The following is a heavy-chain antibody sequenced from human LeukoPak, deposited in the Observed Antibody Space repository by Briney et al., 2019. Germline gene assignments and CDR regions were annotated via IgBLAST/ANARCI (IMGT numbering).Heavy chain of an antibody. CDR3: SLMARGVISAPFDY. CDR2: ISAYNGNT. CDR1: GYTFTSYG. V-gene: IGHV1-18*01. J-gene: IGHJ4*02. Sequence: GASVKVSCKASGYTFTSYGISWVRQAPGQGLEWMGWISAYNGNTNYAQKLQGRVTMTTDTSTSTAYMELRNLRSDDTAVYYCSLMARGVISAPFDYWGQGTLVTVSS. D-gene: IGHD3-10*01.